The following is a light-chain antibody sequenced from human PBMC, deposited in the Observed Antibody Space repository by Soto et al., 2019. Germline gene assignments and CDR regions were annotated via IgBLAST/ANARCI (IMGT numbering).Light chain of an antibody. CDR2: DNN. V-gene: IGLV1-40*01. Sequence: QSVLTQPPSVSGAPGQRVTISCTGSSSNTGADYDVHWYQHLPGSAPKLLIYDNNIRPSGVPDRFSGSKSGTSASLAITGLKAKDEGDYYCQSYDSSLSNLVVFGGGTKVTVL. J-gene: IGLJ2*01. CDR3: QSYDSSLSNLVV. CDR1: SSNTGADYD.